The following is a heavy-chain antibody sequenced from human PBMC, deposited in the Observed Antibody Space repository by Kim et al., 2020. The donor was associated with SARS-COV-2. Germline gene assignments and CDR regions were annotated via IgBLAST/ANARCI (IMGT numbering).Heavy chain of an antibody. J-gene: IGHJ4*02. CDR1: GFTFSNYW. CDR2: INGGGNTI. CDR3: ARSYSD. V-gene: IGHV3-74*01. D-gene: IGHD5-18*01. Sequence: GSLRLSCAASGFTFSNYWMHWVRQVPGKGLVWVSNINGGGNTINYADSVKGRFTISRDNAKNTLYLQMNSLRVDDTAVYYCARSYSDWGQGTLVTVSS.